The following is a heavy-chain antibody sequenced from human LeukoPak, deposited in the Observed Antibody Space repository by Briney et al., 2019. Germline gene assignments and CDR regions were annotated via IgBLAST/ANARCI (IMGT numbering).Heavy chain of an antibody. CDR3: ARGSTYYYGSGSYGNWFDP. CDR2: VYHSGST. CDR1: GGSISGGGYS. V-gene: IGHV4-30-2*01. J-gene: IGHJ5*02. Sequence: PSQTLSLTCAVSGGSISGGGYSCSWIRQPPGKGLEWIGYVYHSGSTYYNPSHKSRATISVDRSKNQFSLKLSSVTAADTAVYYCARGSTYYYGSGSYGNWFDPWGQGTLVTVSS. D-gene: IGHD3-10*01.